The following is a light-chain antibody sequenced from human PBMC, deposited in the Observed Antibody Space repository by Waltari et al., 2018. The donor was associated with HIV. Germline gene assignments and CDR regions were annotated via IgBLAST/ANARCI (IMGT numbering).Light chain of an antibody. J-gene: IGLJ1*01. CDR2: DVS. CDR3: SSYTSSSTLYV. Sequence: QSALTQPASVSGSPGQSITISCTGTSSDVGGYNYVSWYQQPPGKAPKLMIYDVSNRPSGLSNRCSGSKSGNTASLTISGLQAEDEADYYCSSYTSSSTLYVFGTGTKVTVL. V-gene: IGLV2-14*03. CDR1: SSDVGGYNY.